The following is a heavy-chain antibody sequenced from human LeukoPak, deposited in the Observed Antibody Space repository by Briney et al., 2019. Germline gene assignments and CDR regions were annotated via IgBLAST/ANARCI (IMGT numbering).Heavy chain of an antibody. CDR2: ISSSGSTI. V-gene: IGHV3-11*01. J-gene: IGHJ6*02. D-gene: IGHD3-16*01. CDR1: GFTFSDYY. Sequence: GGSLRLSCAASGFTFSDYYMSWIRQAPGKGLEWVSYISSSGSTIYYADSVKGRFTISRDNAKNSLYLQMNSLRAEDTAVYYCARDRYDYYYDYGTDVWGQGTTVTVSS. CDR3: ARDRYDYYYDYGTDV.